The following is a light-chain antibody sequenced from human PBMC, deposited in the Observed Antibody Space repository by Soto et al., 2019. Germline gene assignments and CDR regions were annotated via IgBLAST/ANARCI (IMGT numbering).Light chain of an antibody. J-gene: IGKJ3*01. CDR1: QSLLHSNGYNY. CDR3: MQSLQSPFT. Sequence: DIVMTQSPLSLPVTPGEPASISCRSSQSLLHSNGYNYLDWYLQKPGQSPQLLIYLGSNRASGVPVRVSGSGSGTDFTLKISRVEAEDVGVYYCMQSLQSPFTFGPGTKVDIK. V-gene: IGKV2-28*01. CDR2: LGS.